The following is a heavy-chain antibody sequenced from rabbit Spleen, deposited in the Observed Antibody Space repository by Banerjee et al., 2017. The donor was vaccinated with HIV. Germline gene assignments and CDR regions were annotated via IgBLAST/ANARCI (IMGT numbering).Heavy chain of an antibody. J-gene: IGHJ3*01. D-gene: IGHD4-1*01. CDR3: ARAIVPWLGLTRLDL. CDR2: IYVARGTT. Sequence: HLVESGGGLIQPGGSLKLSCKASGFDFTNYYITWVRQAPGKGLEWIGIIYVARGTTDYASWVNGQFTISSDNAQSTVDLKMTSLTAADTATYFCARAIVPWLGLTRLDLWGQGTLVTVS. V-gene: IGHV1S7*01. CDR1: GFDFTNYY.